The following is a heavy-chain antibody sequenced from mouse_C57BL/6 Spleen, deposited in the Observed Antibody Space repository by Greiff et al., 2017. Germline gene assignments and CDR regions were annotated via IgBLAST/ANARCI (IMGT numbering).Heavy chain of an antibody. D-gene: IGHD2-12*01. CDR3: TKSHSFFRAMDY. CDR2: IDPETGGT. J-gene: IGHJ4*01. V-gene: IGHV1-15*01. CDR1: GYTFTDYE. Sequence: VQLQQSGAELVRPGASVTLSCKASGYTFTDYEMHWVKQTPVHGLEWIGAIDPETGGTAYNQKFKGKAILTADKSSSTAYMELRSLTSEDSAVYYGTKSHSFFRAMDYWGQGTSVTVSS.